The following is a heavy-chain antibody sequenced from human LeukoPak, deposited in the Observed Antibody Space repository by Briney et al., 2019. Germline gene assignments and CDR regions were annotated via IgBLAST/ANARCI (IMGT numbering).Heavy chain of an antibody. V-gene: IGHV4-39*02. CDR3: AREYCSGGSCYPRNDWFDP. CDR2: IYYSGST. CDR1: GGSITSSSYY. J-gene: IGHJ5*02. D-gene: IGHD2-15*01. Sequence: SETLSLTCTVSGGSITSSSYYWGWIRQPPGRGLEWIGSIYYSGSTYYNPSLKSRVTISVDTSKNQFSLKLSSVTAADTAVYYCAREYCSGGSCYPRNDWFDPWGQGTLVTVSS.